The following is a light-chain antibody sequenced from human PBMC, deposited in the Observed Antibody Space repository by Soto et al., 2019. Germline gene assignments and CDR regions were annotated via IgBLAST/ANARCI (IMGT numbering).Light chain of an antibody. V-gene: IGLV2-23*02. J-gene: IGLJ1*01. Sequence: HSVLTQHASTAGAPGNLITISCFGTRRDDGSYNLVSWYQQHPGKAPKLMIYEVSKRPSGFSNRFSGSKSGNTASLTISGLQAEDEADYYCCSYAGSSTFYVFGTGTKVTVL. CDR2: EVS. CDR3: CSYAGSSTFYV. CDR1: RRDDGSYNL.